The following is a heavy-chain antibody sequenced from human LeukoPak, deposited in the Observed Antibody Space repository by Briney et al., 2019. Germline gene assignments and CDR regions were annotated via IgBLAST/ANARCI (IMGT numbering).Heavy chain of an antibody. J-gene: IGHJ4*02. CDR2: INHSGST. CDR1: GGSFSGYY. Sequence: SETLSLTCAVYGGSFSGYYWSWIRQPPGKGLEWIGEINHSGSTNYNPSLKSRVTISVDTSKNQFSLKLSSVAAADTAVYYCARVRDSFDYWGQGTLVTVSS. CDR3: ARVRDSFDY. V-gene: IGHV4-34*01.